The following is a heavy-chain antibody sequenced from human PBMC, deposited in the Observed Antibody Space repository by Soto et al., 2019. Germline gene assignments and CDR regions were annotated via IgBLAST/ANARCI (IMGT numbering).Heavy chain of an antibody. D-gene: IGHD2-15*01. Sequence: EVQLLESGGGLVQPGGSLRLSCAASGFTFSSYAMSWVRQAPGKGLEWVSAISGSGGSTYYADSVKGRFTISRDNSKNTLELQMNRQRADETAVYYCAKDAVGDCSSTRCPGGVIVVVVGAGYYGMYVWGQGTTVTVSS. CDR2: ISGSGGST. CDR1: GFTFSSYA. J-gene: IGHJ6*02. CDR3: AKDAVGDCSSTRCPGGVIVVVVGAGYYGMYV. V-gene: IGHV3-23*01.